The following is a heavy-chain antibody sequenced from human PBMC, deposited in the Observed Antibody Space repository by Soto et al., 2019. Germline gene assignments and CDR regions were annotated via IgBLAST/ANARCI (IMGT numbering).Heavy chain of an antibody. CDR2: ITSSSSYI. Sequence: GSLRLSCAASGFPFSSYSMNWVRQAPGKGLEWVSSITSSSSYIYYADSVKGRFTISRDNAKNSLYLQMNSLRAEDTAVYYCARRSMVRGVYDAFDIWGQGTMVTVSS. V-gene: IGHV3-21*01. CDR3: ARRSMVRGVYDAFDI. D-gene: IGHD3-10*01. J-gene: IGHJ3*02. CDR1: GFPFSSYS.